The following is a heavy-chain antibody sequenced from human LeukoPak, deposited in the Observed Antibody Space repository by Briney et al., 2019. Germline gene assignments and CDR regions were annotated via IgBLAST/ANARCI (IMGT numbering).Heavy chain of an antibody. D-gene: IGHD2-2*01. V-gene: IGHV3-30-3*01. CDR1: GFTFRSFV. J-gene: IGHJ4*02. Sequence: GRSLRLSCAASGFTFRSFVMHWVRQAPGKGLEWVAAISYEDGSNKYYADSVKGRFTISRDNAKNSLYLQMNSLRAEDTAVYYCARAYCSSTSCYDYYFDYWGQGTLVTVSS. CDR2: ISYEDGSNK. CDR3: ARAYCSSTSCYDYYFDY.